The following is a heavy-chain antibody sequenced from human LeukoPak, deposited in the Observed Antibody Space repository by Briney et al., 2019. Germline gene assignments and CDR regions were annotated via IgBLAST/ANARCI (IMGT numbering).Heavy chain of an antibody. CDR2: ISGSSSTI. CDR1: GFTFSSNA. J-gene: IGHJ4*02. CDR3: ARDLDSSSGFDY. D-gene: IGHD6-6*01. Sequence: GRSLRLSCAASGFTFSSNAMHWVRQAPGKGLEWVSYISGSSSTIYYADSVRGRFTISRDNAKNSLYLQMNSLRAEDTAVYYCARDLDSSSGFDYWGQGTLVTVSS. V-gene: IGHV3-48*01.